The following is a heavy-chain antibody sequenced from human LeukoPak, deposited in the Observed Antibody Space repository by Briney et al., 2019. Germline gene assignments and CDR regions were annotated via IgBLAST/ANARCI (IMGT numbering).Heavy chain of an antibody. V-gene: IGHV4-31*03. D-gene: IGHD6-6*01. CDR1: GGSISSGGYY. Sequence: SQTLSLTCTVSGGSISSGGYYWSWIRQHPGKGLEWIGYIYYSGSTYYNPSLKSRVTISVDTSMNQFSLKLSSVTAADTAVYYCARVSGIAARPVNFDYWGQGTLVTVSS. CDR2: IYYSGST. CDR3: ARVSGIAARPVNFDY. J-gene: IGHJ4*02.